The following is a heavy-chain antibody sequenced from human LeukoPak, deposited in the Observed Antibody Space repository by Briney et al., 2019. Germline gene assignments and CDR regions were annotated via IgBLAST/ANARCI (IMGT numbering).Heavy chain of an antibody. CDR2: INHSGST. CDR3: ARLAGGRGAFDI. Sequence: SETLSLTCAVYGGSFSGYYWSWIRQPPGKGLEWIGEINHSGSTNYNPSLKSRVTISVDTSKNQFSLKLSPVTAADTAVYYCARLAGGRGAFDIWGQGTMVTVSS. D-gene: IGHD3-10*01. V-gene: IGHV4-34*01. J-gene: IGHJ3*02. CDR1: GGSFSGYY.